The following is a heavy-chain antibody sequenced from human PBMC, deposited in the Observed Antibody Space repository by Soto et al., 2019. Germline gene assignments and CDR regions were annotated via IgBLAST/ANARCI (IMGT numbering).Heavy chain of an antibody. D-gene: IGHD3-16*01. V-gene: IGHV4-34*01. Sequence: QVQLQQWGAGLLKPSETLSLTCAVYGGSFSGYYWCWIRQPPGKGLEWIGEINHRGSTNYNPSLKSRITISVNTSKNQFPLKLSSVTAADTAVYYCARSPPPMITVGDHPTYYFGYLGQGTLVTVSS. J-gene: IGHJ4*02. CDR3: ARSPPPMITVGDHPTYYFGY. CDR2: INHRGST. CDR1: GGSFSGYY.